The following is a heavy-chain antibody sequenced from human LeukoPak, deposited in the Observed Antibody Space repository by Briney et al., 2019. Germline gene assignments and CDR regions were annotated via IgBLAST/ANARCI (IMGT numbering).Heavy chain of an antibody. CDR3: ARAAPHIDY. V-gene: IGHV4-34*01. J-gene: IGHJ4*02. Sequence: PSETLSLTCAVYGGSFSGYYWSWIRQPPGKGLEWIGEINHSGSTNYNPSLKSRVTISVDTSKNQFSLQLTSVTAADTAVYYCARAAPHIDYWGQGTLVAVSS. CDR1: GGSFSGYY. CDR2: INHSGST.